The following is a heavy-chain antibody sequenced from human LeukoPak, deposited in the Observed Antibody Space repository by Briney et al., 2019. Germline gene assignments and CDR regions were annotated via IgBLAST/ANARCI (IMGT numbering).Heavy chain of an antibody. D-gene: IGHD1-26*01. CDR2: INHSGST. CDR3: ARPRGYYAKGYFDY. Sequence: SETLSLTCTVSGGSISSYYWSWIRQPPGKGLEWIGEINHSGSTNYNPSLKSRVTISVDTSKNQFSLKLSSVTAADTAVYYCARPRGYYAKGYFDYWGQGTLVTVSS. J-gene: IGHJ4*02. CDR1: GGSISSYY. V-gene: IGHV4-34*01.